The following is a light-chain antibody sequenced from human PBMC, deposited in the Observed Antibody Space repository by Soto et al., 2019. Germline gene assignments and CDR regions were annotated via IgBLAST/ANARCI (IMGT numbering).Light chain of an antibody. CDR1: STDVGRYNL. Sequence: QSVLTQPASVSGSPGQSITISCTGTSTDVGRYNLVSWYQQEPGKAPKLMIYEGSKRPSGVSNRFYGSKSGNTASLTISGLQAEDEADYYCCSYAGYSTYVFGTGTK. CDR3: CSYAGYSTYV. V-gene: IGLV2-23*01. CDR2: EGS. J-gene: IGLJ1*01.